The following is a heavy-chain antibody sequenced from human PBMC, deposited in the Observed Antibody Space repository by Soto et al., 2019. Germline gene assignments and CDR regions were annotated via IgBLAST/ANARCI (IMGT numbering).Heavy chain of an antibody. CDR2: IYTAGGT. CDR1: GFTVSNTY. D-gene: IGHD2-2*01. Sequence: EVQPVETGGGLIQPGGSLRLSCAASGFTVSNTYMTWVRQPPGKGLECVSVIYTAGGTNYADSVKGRFIISRDNSKNTLYLQMNSLRAEDTAVYYCARALPVAKGGFDPWGQGTLVTVSS. J-gene: IGHJ5*02. CDR3: ARALPVAKGGFDP. V-gene: IGHV3-53*02.